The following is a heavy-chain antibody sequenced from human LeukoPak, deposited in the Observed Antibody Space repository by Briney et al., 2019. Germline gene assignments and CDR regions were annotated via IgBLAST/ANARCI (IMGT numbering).Heavy chain of an antibody. CDR1: GFTFSSYA. V-gene: IGHV3-30-3*01. J-gene: IGHJ4*02. Sequence: PGGSLRLSCAVSGFTFSSYAMHWVRQAPGKGLEWVAVISYDGSNKYYADPVKGRFTISRDNPKNTLYLQMNSLRAEDTAVYYCAKDRRGSRGYWGQGTLVTVSS. CDR2: ISYDGSNK. D-gene: IGHD5-12*01. CDR3: AKDRRGSRGY.